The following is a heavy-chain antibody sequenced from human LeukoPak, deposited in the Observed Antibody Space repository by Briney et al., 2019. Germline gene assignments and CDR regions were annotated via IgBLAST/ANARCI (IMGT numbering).Heavy chain of an antibody. CDR1: GGSISSYY. D-gene: IGHD3-10*01. Sequence: SETLSLTCTVSGGSISSYYWSWIRQPPGKGLEWIGYIYYSGSTNYNPSLKSRVTISVDTSKNQFSLKLSSVTAADTAVYYCARIGTSASGSYLSWLDYWGQGTLVTVSS. J-gene: IGHJ4*02. V-gene: IGHV4-59*01. CDR2: IYYSGST. CDR3: ARIGTSASGSYLSWLDY.